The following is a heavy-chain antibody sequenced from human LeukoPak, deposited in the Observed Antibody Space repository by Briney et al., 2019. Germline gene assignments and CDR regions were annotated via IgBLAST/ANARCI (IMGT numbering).Heavy chain of an antibody. CDR3: ARGGSYYYDTSAYFAY. V-gene: IGHV3-23*01. D-gene: IGHD3-22*01. CDR2: LSGSGGST. CDR1: GFTLSSYA. Sequence: GGSLRLSCAASGFTLSSYAMSWVRQAPGKGLEWVSALSGSGGSTYYADSVKGRFTISRDNSKNTLYLQMNSLRAEDTAVYYCARGGSYYYDTSAYFAYWGQGTLVTVSS. J-gene: IGHJ4*02.